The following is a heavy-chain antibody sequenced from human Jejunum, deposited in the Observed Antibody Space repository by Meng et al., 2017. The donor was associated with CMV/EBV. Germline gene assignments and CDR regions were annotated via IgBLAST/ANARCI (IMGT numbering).Heavy chain of an antibody. CDR1: GYTFTNHG. D-gene: IGHD2-2*01. CDR3: TKGRTVVVIPTGDFDS. J-gene: IGHJ4*02. Sequence: QVQLVQSGPDVKKPGASGKVSCKASGYTFTNHGITWVRQAPGQGLEWMGWISLYNGNTNYAPKFQGRVTMTTDTSTSTAYMELRSLRNDDTAVYYCTKGRTVVVIPTGDFDSWGQGTLVTVSS. V-gene: IGHV1-18*01. CDR2: ISLYNGNT.